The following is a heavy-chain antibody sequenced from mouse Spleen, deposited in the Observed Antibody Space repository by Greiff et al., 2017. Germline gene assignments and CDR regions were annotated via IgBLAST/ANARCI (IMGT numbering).Heavy chain of an antibody. CDR1: GYTFTSYW. CDR3: ARSGSFAY. J-gene: IGHJ3*01. Sequence: VQLQQPGAELVKPGAPVKLSCKASGYTFTSYWMNWVKQRPGRGLEWIGRIDPSDSETHYNQKFKDKATLTVDKSSSTAYIQLSSLTSEDSAVYYCARSGSFAYWGQGTLVTVSA. CDR2: IDPSDSET. V-gene: IGHV1-69*02. D-gene: IGHD3-1*01.